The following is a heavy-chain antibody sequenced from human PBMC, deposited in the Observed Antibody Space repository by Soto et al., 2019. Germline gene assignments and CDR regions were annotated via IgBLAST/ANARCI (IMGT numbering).Heavy chain of an antibody. V-gene: IGHV1-2*02. J-gene: IGHJ4*02. D-gene: IGHD1-26*01. CDR3: GRGRSGQIVVFY. CDR1: GYTFTGHY. CDR2: IGPESGAT. Sequence: ASVNVSCKASGYTFTGHYIHWVLQAPEQGPECMGEIGPESGATRYAQKFQGRVTMTRDTSITTVYMELKNLSPDDTAVYYCGRGRSGQIVVFYWGQGTPVTVSS.